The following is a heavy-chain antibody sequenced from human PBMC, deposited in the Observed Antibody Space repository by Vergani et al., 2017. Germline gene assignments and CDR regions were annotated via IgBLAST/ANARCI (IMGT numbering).Heavy chain of an antibody. CDR2: IYTSGST. CDR3: ARSQDIVVVPAAQNNWFDP. D-gene: IGHD2-2*01. Sequence: QVQLQESGPGLVKPSQTLSLTCTVSGGSISSGSYYWSWIRQPAGKGLEWIGRIYTSGSTNYNPSLKSRVTISVDTSTNQFALKLSSVTAADTAVYYCARSQDIVVVPAAQNNWFDPWGQGTLVTVSS. J-gene: IGHJ5*02. CDR1: GGSISSGSYY. V-gene: IGHV4-61*02.